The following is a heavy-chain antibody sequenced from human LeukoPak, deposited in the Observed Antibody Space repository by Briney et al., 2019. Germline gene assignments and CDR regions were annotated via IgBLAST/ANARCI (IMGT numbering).Heavy chain of an antibody. D-gene: IGHD4-17*01. V-gene: IGHV4-59*01. J-gene: IGHJ4*02. CDR2: IYYSGST. Sequence: SETLSLTCTVSGGSISSYYWSWIRQPPGKGLEWIGYIYYSGSTNYNPSLKSRVTISVDTSKNQFSLKLSSVTAADMAVYYCARDDRDYGDPIFDYWGQGTLVAVSS. CDR3: ARDDRDYGDPIFDY. CDR1: GGSISSYY.